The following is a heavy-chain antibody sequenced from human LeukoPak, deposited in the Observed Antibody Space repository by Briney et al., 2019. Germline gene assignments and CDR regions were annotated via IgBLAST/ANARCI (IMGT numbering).Heavy chain of an antibody. CDR1: GYTFTGYY. CDR2: INPNSGGT. D-gene: IGHD6-13*01. J-gene: IGHJ3*02. CDR3: ARDREVAAAGSGDAFDI. V-gene: IGHV1-2*02. Sequence: ASVKVSCKASGYTFTGYYMHWVRQAPGQGLEWMGWINPNSGGTNYAQKFQGRVTMTRDTSISTAYMELSRLRSDDTAVYYCARDREVAAAGSGDAFDIWGQGTMVTVSS.